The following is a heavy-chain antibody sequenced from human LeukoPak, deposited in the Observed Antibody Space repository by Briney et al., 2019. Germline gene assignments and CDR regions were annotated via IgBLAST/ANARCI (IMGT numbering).Heavy chain of an antibody. CDR1: GYTFTSYD. J-gene: IGHJ5*02. CDR2: MSPNSGNT. D-gene: IGHD1-26*01. Sequence: GASVKVSCKASGYTFTSYDINWVRQATGHGLEWMGWMSPNSGNTGYAQKFQGRVTMTRNTSITTAYMELSSLRSEDTAVYYCARGSGSYPRSNWFDPWGQGTLLTVSS. CDR3: ARGSGSYPRSNWFDP. V-gene: IGHV1-8*01.